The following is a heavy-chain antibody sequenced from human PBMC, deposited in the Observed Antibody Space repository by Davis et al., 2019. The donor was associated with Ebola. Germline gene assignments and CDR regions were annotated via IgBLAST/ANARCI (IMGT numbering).Heavy chain of an antibody. V-gene: IGHV4-59*11. D-gene: IGHD2-2*01. Sequence: SETLSLTCTVSGGSIRTHYWSWIRQSPGKGLEWIGYGYYGGRTDYNPSLKSRAIISVDTSKNHFSLNLSSVTAADTAIYYCARLYCSSTSCSYYYYYGMDVWGQGTTVTVSS. J-gene: IGHJ6*02. CDR2: GYYGGRT. CDR3: ARLYCSSTSCSYYYYYGMDV. CDR1: GGSIRTHY.